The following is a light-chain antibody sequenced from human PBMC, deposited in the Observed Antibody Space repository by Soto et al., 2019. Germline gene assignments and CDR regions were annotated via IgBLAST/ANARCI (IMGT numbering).Light chain of an antibody. CDR1: QSVSSY. CDR3: QQYNNWPPLT. V-gene: IGKV3-15*01. J-gene: IGKJ4*01. Sequence: EIVMTQSPATLSVSPGERATLSCRASQSVSSYLAWYQQKPGQAPRLLIYGASTMATGIPARFSGSGSGTEVTLTISSLQYADFSVYYCQQYNNWPPLTFGGGTKVEIK. CDR2: GAS.